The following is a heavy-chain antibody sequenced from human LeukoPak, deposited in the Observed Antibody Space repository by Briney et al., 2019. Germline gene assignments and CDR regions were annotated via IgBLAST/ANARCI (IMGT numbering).Heavy chain of an antibody. D-gene: IGHD5-12*01. CDR2: IYYSGST. J-gene: IGHJ5*02. CDR3: ARAVDIVATIDL. CDR1: VGSISSGGYY. Sequence: PSQTLSLTCTVSVGSISSGGYYWSWIRQHPAKGLEWIGYIYYSGSTYYNPSLKSRVTISVDTSKNQFSLKLSSVTAADTAVYYCARAVDIVATIDLWGQGTLVTVSS. V-gene: IGHV4-31*03.